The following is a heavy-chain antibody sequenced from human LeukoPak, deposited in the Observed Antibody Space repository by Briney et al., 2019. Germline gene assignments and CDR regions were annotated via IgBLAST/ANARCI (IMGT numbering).Heavy chain of an antibody. CDR1: GYTFTSYG. D-gene: IGHD6-19*01. CDR3: ARDPSIGSGWYLIDY. J-gene: IGHJ4*02. Sequence: GASVKVSCKASGYTFTSYGISWVRQAPGQGLEWMGWISAYNGNTNYAQKFQARVTMTTDTSTSTAYMELRSLRSDDTAVYYCARDPSIGSGWYLIDYWGQGTLVTVSS. CDR2: ISAYNGNT. V-gene: IGHV1-18*01.